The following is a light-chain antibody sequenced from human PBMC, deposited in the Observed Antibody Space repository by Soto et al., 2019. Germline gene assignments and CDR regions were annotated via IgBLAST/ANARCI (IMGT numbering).Light chain of an antibody. J-gene: IGLJ1*01. V-gene: IGLV3-21*02. CDR2: DDS. CDR3: QVWDTSGDHKV. CDR1: NIGSKS. Sequence: SYVLTQPPSVSVAPGQTARISCGGYNIGSKSVHWYQQRPGQAPVLVVYDDSDRPSGIPERFSGSNSGNTATLTISRVEAGDEVDYYCQVWDTSGDHKVFGTGTKLTVL.